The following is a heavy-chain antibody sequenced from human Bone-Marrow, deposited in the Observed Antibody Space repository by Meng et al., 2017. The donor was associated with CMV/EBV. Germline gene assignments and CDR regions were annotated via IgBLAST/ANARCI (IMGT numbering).Heavy chain of an antibody. Sequence: GGPLRLSCAASGFTFSSYGMHWVRQAPGKGLEWVAFIRYDGSNKYYADSVKGRFTISRDNSKNTLYLQMNSLRAEDTAVYYCARERDIVVVPAAIPLFNYYYGMDVWGQGTTVTGSS. J-gene: IGHJ6*02. CDR2: IRYDGSNK. D-gene: IGHD2-2*02. CDR1: GFTFSSYG. CDR3: ARERDIVVVPAAIPLFNYYYGMDV. V-gene: IGHV3-30*02.